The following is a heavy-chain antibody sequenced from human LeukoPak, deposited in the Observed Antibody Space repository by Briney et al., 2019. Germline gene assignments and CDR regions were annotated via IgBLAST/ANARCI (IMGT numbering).Heavy chain of an antibody. CDR2: IKQDETEK. Sequence: PGESLRLSCTASGFTFSNFWMGWVRQAPGKGLEWVANIKQDETEKFYLGSVKGRFTISRDNAKNSLYLQMNSLRAEDTAVYYCAREGGTTVTTAIDYWGQGTLVTVSS. J-gene: IGHJ4*02. V-gene: IGHV3-7*01. CDR3: AREGGTTVTTAIDY. D-gene: IGHD4-17*01. CDR1: GFTFSNFW.